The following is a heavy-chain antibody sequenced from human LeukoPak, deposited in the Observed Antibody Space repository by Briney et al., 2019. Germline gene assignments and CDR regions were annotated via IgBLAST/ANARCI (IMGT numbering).Heavy chain of an antibody. CDR1: GYTFTSYG. V-gene: IGHV1-18*01. J-gene: IGHJ4*02. CDR3: ARDISAGVGTLLGHPFDY. CDR2: ISAYNGNT. D-gene: IGHD2/OR15-2a*01. Sequence: ASVKVSCKASGYTFTSYGISWVRQAPGQGLEWMGWISAYNGNTNYAQKFQGRVTMTTDTSTSTAYMELRSLRSDDTAVYYCARDISAGVGTLLGHPFDYWGQGTLVTVSS.